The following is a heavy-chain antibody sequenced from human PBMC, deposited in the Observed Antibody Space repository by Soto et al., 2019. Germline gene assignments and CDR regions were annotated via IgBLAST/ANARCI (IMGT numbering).Heavy chain of an antibody. CDR1: GGPFIRGGYY. CDR2: IFYTGST. Sequence: SETLSLTCTVSGGPFIRGGYYWSWIRQHPGKGLECIGYIFYTGSTYYNPTLKSRVTMSVDTSKRQFSLNLSSLTAADTAVYYCARDGAPQLDQKVGASWFDPWGQGTLVT. CDR3: ARDGAPQLDQKVGASWFDP. V-gene: IGHV4-31*03. J-gene: IGHJ5*02. D-gene: IGHD1-26*01.